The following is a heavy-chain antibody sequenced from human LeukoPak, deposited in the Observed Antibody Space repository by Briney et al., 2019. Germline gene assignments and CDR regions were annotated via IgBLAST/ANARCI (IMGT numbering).Heavy chain of an antibody. V-gene: IGHV3-21*04. CDR3: PNTRGYSGYDPGYWFDP. CDR2: ISSSSSDI. Sequence: GGSLRLSCAASGFTFSSYSMNWVRQAPGKGLEWVSSISSSSSDIYDADSVKGRFTISRDNAKNSLYLQMNSLRAEDTAVYYCPNTRGYSGYDPGYWFDPWGQGTLVTVPS. CDR1: GFTFSSYS. J-gene: IGHJ5*02. D-gene: IGHD5-12*01.